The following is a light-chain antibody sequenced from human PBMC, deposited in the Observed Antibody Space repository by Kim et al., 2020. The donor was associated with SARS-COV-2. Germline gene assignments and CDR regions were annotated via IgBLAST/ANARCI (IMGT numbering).Light chain of an antibody. CDR1: QNVSPS. CDR2: AVS. J-gene: IGKJ2*03. Sequence: SASVGSRVTITCRESQNVSPSLNWYQHQPGKAPKLLIYAVSSLQSGVPSRFSGSGSGTDFTLTISNLQPEDFALYYCQQSHGFPYSFGQGTKLEI. V-gene: IGKV1-39*01. CDR3: QQSHGFPYS.